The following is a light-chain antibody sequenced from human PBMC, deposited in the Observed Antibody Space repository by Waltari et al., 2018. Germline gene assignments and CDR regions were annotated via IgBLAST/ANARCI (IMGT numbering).Light chain of an antibody. CDR3: QQFYSSPLT. J-gene: IGKJ4*01. CDR2: WAS. V-gene: IGKV4-1*01. Sequence: DIVMTQSPDSLAVSLGERATINCKSSQTVLYSSNNRYYLAWFQQKPGQPPQLLIYWASTRESGVPDRFSGSGSGTDFTLTISSLQAEDVAVYYCQQFYSSPLTFGGGTKVEIK. CDR1: QTVLYSSNNRYY.